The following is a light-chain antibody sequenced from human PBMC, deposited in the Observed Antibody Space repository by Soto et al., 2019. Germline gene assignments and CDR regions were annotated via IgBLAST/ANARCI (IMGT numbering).Light chain of an antibody. CDR2: GAS. V-gene: IGKV3-15*01. CDR1: LTVSNR. J-gene: IGKJ4*01. Sequence: EILMTQSPDTLSVSPGERVTLSCRASLTVSNRLAWYQHKPGQAPRLLISGASTGATGIPPRFRGSGSGTEFSLIISSLEPEDFAVYYCQQRSVWPLTFGGGTKVDIK. CDR3: QQRSVWPLT.